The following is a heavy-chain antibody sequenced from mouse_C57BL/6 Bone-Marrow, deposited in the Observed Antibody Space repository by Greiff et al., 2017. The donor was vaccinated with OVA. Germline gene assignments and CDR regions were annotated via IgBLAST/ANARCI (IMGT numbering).Heavy chain of an antibody. CDR2: INPSTGGT. Sequence: EVQLVESGPELVKPGASVKISCKASGYSFTGYYMNWVKQSPEKSLEWIGEINPSTGGTTYNQKFKAKATLTVDKSSSTAYMQLKSLTSEDSAVYYCARRDGYYVDYAMDYWGQGTSVTVSS. D-gene: IGHD2-3*01. CDR3: ARRDGYYVDYAMDY. J-gene: IGHJ4*01. V-gene: IGHV1-42*01. CDR1: GYSFTGYY.